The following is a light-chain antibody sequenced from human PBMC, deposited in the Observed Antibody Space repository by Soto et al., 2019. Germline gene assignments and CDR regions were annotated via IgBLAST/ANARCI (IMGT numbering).Light chain of an antibody. CDR2: AAS. Sequence: DIQMTHSPSSLSASVGDRVTITCRASQSISSYLNWYQQKPGKAPKLLIYAASSLQSGVPSRFSGSGSGTEFTLTISSLQPDDFATYYCQQYNNYSPWTFGQGTKVDI. CDR3: QQYNNYSPWT. CDR1: QSISSY. V-gene: IGKV1-5*01. J-gene: IGKJ1*01.